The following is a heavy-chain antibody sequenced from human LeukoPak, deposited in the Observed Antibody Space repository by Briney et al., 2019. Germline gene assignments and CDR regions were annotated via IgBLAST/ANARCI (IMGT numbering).Heavy chain of an antibody. V-gene: IGHV4-59*05. Sequence: SETLSLTCTVSGGSISSYYWSWIRQPPGKGLEWIGSIYYSGSTYYNPSLKSRVTISVDTSKNQFSLKLSSVTAADTAVYYCARVGGPPIKYYYDSSGSYYFDYWGQGTLVTVSS. D-gene: IGHD3-22*01. CDR2: IYYSGST. J-gene: IGHJ4*02. CDR3: ARVGGPPIKYYYDSSGSYYFDY. CDR1: GGSISSYY.